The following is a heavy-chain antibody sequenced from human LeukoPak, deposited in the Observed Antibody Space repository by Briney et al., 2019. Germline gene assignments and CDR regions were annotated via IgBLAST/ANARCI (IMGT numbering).Heavy chain of an antibody. CDR3: TRRRGNQQPIDY. D-gene: IGHD2-2*01. V-gene: IGHV3-23*01. J-gene: IGHJ4*02. CDR1: GFTFSSYA. CDR2: ISGGGIGI. Sequence: GGSLRLSCAASGFTFSSYAMSWVRQAPGTGLEWVSAISGGGIGIYYADSLKGRFTISRDDSKNTLYLQMNSLRAEDTAVYYCTRRRGNQQPIDYWGQGTLVTVSS.